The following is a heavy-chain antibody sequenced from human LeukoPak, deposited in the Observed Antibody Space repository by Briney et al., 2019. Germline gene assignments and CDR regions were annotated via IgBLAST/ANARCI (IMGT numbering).Heavy chain of an antibody. V-gene: IGHV1-2*02. CDR2: INPNSGGT. CDR1: GYTFTGYY. CDR3: ARGHNWNLGGDYFDS. Sequence: ASVKVSCKASGYTFTGYYMHWVRQAPGQGLEWMGWINPNSGGTNYAQKFQGRVTMTRDTSISTAYMELSRLRSDDTAVYYCARGHNWNLGGDYFDSWGQGTLVTVSS. D-gene: IGHD1-7*01. J-gene: IGHJ4*02.